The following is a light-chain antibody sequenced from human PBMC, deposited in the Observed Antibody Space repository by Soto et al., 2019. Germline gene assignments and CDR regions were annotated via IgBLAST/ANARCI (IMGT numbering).Light chain of an antibody. Sequence: EIVLTQSPATLSLSPGERATLSCRASQSVSSYLAWYQQKPGQAPRLLIYDAPTRATGIPARFSGSGSGTDFTLTISSLEPEDFAVYYCQQRSNWLTFGGGTKVEIK. CDR2: DAP. V-gene: IGKV3-11*01. CDR3: QQRSNWLT. CDR1: QSVSSY. J-gene: IGKJ4*01.